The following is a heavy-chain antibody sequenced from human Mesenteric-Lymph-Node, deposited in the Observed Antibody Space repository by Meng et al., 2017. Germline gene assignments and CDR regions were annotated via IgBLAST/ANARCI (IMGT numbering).Heavy chain of an antibody. Sequence: SVKVSCKASGYTFTSYGISWVRQAPGQGLEWMGGIIPIFGTANYAQKFQGRVTITADKSTSTAYMELSSLRSEDTAVYYCAREWAVAGYGMDVWGQGTTVTVSS. J-gene: IGHJ6*02. V-gene: IGHV1-69*06. CDR2: IIPIFGTA. CDR1: GYTFTSYG. D-gene: IGHD6-19*01. CDR3: AREWAVAGYGMDV.